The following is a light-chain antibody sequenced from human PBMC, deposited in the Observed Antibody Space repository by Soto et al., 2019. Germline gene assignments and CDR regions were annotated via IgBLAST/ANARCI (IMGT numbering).Light chain of an antibody. V-gene: IGKV1-5*03. CDR3: QQYNNYWT. CDR2: KAS. CDR1: QSISYW. J-gene: IGKJ1*01. Sequence: DIQMTQSPSTLSASVGDRVTITCRASQSISYWLAWYQQKPGKAPNLLIYKASSLESGVPSRFSGSGSGTEFTLTISSLQPDEFATYYCQQYNNYWTFGQGPKVEIK.